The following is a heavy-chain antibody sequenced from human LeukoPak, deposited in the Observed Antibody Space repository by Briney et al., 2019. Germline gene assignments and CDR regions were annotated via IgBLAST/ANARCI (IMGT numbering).Heavy chain of an antibody. Sequence: GGSLRLSCAASGFTFSSYAMSWVRQAPGKGLEWVSAISGSGGSTYYADSVKGRFTISRDNSKNTLYLQMNSLRAEDTAVYYCAKSDMIRGVGGAYYYYMDVWGKGTTVIVSS. V-gene: IGHV3-23*01. CDR1: GFTFSSYA. D-gene: IGHD3-10*01. J-gene: IGHJ6*03. CDR3: AKSDMIRGVGGAYYYYMDV. CDR2: ISGSGGST.